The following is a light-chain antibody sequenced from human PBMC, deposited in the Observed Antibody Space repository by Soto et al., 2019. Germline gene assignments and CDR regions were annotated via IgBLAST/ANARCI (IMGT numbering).Light chain of an antibody. CDR1: QNIRSW. Sequence: GDRVTITCRASQNIRSWVAWYLQKPGKAPELLIYSASGLESGVPSRFSGSGFGTEFTLTISSLHPDDFATYYCQEYNGDSGLTFGGGTKVEIK. V-gene: IGKV1-5*03. CDR2: SAS. CDR3: QEYNGDSGLT. J-gene: IGKJ4*01.